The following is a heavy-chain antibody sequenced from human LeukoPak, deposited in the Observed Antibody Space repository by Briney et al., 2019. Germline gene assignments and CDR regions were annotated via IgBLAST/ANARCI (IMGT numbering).Heavy chain of an antibody. V-gene: IGHV4-59*01. D-gene: IGHD3-3*01. CDR1: GGSISSYY. Sequence: PSETLSLTCTVSGGSISSYYWSWIRQPPGKGLEWIGYIYYSGSTNYNPSLKSRVTISVDTPKNQFSLKLSSVTAADTAVYYCARSTIFGVDVWGKGTTVTVSS. J-gene: IGHJ6*04. CDR3: ARSTIFGVDV. CDR2: IYYSGST.